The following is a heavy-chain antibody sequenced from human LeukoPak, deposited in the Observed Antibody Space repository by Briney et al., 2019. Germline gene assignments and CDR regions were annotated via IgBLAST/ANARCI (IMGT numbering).Heavy chain of an antibody. CDR3: ARHPTITLFGVVTNWFDP. CDR2: IYYSGST. V-gene: IGHV4-39*07. Sequence: PSETLSLTCTVSGGSISSSSYYWGWIRQPPEKGLEWIGSIYYSGSTYYNPSLKRRATMSVDTSKNQFSLKLSSVTAADTARYYCARHPTITLFGVVTNWFDPWGQGTLVTVSS. J-gene: IGHJ5*02. CDR1: GGSISSSSYY. D-gene: IGHD3-3*01.